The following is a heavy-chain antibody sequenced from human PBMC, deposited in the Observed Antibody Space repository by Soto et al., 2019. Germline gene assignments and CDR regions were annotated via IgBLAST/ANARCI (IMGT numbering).Heavy chain of an antibody. CDR1: GFTVSNNY. J-gene: IGHJ4*02. CDR2: IYSGGST. Sequence: LVDSGGGLVQPGGSLRLSCAASGFTVSNNYMSWVRQAPGKGLEWVSLIYSGGSTHYADSVKGRFTISRDNSKNTLYLQMSSLRVEDTAVYYCAGYSHKGDWGQGTLVTVSS. V-gene: IGHV3-66*01. CDR3: AGYSHKGD. D-gene: IGHD1-26*01.